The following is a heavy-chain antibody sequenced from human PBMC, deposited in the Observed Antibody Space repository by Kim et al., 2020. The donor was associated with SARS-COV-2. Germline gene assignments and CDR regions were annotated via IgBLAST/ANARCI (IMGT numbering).Heavy chain of an antibody. Sequence: GGPLRLSCAASGFTLSSYWMHWVRQAPGKGLVWVSRISGDGSSTSYADSVKGRFTISRDNAKNTLYLQMNSLRVEDTAVYYCARRAYSSGWWYFDYWGQGTLVTVSS. V-gene: IGHV3-74*01. CDR2: ISGDGSST. D-gene: IGHD6-19*01. CDR3: ARRAYSSGWWYFDY. CDR1: GFTLSSYW. J-gene: IGHJ4*02.